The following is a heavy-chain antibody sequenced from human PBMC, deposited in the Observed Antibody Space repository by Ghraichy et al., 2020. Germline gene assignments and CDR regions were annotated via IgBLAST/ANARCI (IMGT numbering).Heavy chain of an antibody. J-gene: IGHJ4*02. CDR1: GGSLSSYY. Sequence: SETLSLTCTVSGGSLSSYYWSWIRPPAGKGLEWIGRLYTSGSTNYNPSLKRRVTMSVDTSKHQFSLTLSSVTAADTAVYYCAREDDFWSGYPVWGQGTLVTVSS. CDR2: LYTSGST. D-gene: IGHD3-3*01. CDR3: AREDDFWSGYPV. V-gene: IGHV4-4*07.